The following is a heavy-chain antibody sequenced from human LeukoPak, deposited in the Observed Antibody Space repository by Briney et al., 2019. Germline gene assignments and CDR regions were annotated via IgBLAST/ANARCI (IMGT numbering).Heavy chain of an antibody. V-gene: IGHV3-74*01. J-gene: IGHJ4*02. CDR1: GFTFSSYW. CDR2: INSDGSST. D-gene: IGHD6-13*01. Sequence: GGSLRLSCAASGFTFSSYWMHWVRQAPGKGLGWVSRINSDGSSTSYADSVKGRFTISRDNAKNTLYLQMNSLRAEDTAVYYCARARGSRPSRSSWIDYWGQGTLVTVSS. CDR3: ARARGSRPSRSSWIDY.